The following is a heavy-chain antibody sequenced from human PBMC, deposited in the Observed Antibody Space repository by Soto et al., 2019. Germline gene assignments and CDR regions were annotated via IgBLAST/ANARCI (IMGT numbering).Heavy chain of an antibody. V-gene: IGHV1-18*01. CDR3: ARDHLVVPAAMGVDY. D-gene: IGHD2-2*01. CDR2: ISAYNGNT. Sequence: ASVKVSCKASGYTFTSYGISWVRQAPGQGLEWMGWISAYNGNTNYAQKLQGRVTMTTDTSTGTAYMELRSLRSDDTAVYYCARDHLVVPAAMGVDYWGQGTLVTVSS. J-gene: IGHJ4*02. CDR1: GYTFTSYG.